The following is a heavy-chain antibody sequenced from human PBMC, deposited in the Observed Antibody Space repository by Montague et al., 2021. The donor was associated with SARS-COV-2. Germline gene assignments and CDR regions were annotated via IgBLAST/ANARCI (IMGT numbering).Heavy chain of an antibody. J-gene: IGHJ5*02. CDR1: GGSFSGYS. CDR3: ARRSRVVTAIWALRTSLTSWFDP. V-gene: IGHV4-34*01. CDR2: INHSGST. D-gene: IGHD2-21*02. Sequence: SETLSLTCAVYGGSFSGYSWSWIRQPPGKGLEWIGKINHSGSTXXXPSXXXRVTISVDTSKNQFSLRLSSVTAADTAVYYCARRSRVVTAIWALRTSLTSWFDPWGQGTLVTVSS.